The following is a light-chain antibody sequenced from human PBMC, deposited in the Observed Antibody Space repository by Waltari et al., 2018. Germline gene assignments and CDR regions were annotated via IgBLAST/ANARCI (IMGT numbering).Light chain of an antibody. J-gene: IGKJ1*01. CDR2: RTF. CDR3: QQGYNYPRT. CDR1: QGVGNS. V-gene: IGKV1-17*01. Sequence: DIQMTQSPSSLSASVGDTVTITCQASQGVGNSLNWYQQKPGKAPKLLIYRTFSLQSGIPSRFSGSGSGTEFTLTISSLQPEDFATYYCQQGYNYPRTFGQGTKVEIK.